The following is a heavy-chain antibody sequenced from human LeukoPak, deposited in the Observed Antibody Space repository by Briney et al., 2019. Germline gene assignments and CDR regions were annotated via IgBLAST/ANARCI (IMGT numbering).Heavy chain of an antibody. CDR3: ARTVVTLWGYFDY. V-gene: IGHV4-34*09. J-gene: IGHJ4*02. D-gene: IGHD4-23*01. CDR2: INDSGST. Sequence: SETLSLTCAVYGGSFSGYYWSWIRQPLGKGLEWIGEINDSGSTNYNPSLKSRVTISVDTSKNQFSLKLSSVTAADTAVYYCARTVVTLWGYFDYWGQGTLVTVSS. CDR1: GGSFSGYY.